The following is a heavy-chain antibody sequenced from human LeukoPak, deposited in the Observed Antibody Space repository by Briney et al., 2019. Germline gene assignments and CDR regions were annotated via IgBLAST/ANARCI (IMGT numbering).Heavy chain of an antibody. J-gene: IGHJ4*02. Sequence: SETLSLTCAVYGGSFSGYYWSWIRQPPGKGREWIGEINHSGSTNYNPSLKSRVTISVDTSKNQFSLKLSSVTAADTAVYYCARGAHDGDYYFDYWGQGTLVTVSS. CDR2: INHSGST. V-gene: IGHV4-34*01. CDR3: ARGAHDGDYYFDY. CDR1: GGSFSGYY. D-gene: IGHD4-17*01.